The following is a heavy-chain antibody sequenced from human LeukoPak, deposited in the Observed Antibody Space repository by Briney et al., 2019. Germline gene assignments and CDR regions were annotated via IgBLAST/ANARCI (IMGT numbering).Heavy chain of an antibody. CDR1: GFTFSNYA. CDR3: AKDLLHGSGSYSWGVFDY. D-gene: IGHD3-10*01. CDR2: VSGSGHST. V-gene: IGHV3-23*01. J-gene: IGHJ4*02. Sequence: GGSLRLSCAASGFTFSNYAMSWVRQAPGKGLEWVSGVSGSGHSTAYADSVRGRFTISRDSSKSTLYLQMNSLGAEDTAVYYCAKDLLHGSGSYSWGVFDYWGQGTLVTVPS.